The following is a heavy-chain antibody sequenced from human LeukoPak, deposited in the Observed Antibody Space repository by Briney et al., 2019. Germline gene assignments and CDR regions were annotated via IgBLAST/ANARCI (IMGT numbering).Heavy chain of an antibody. D-gene: IGHD1-26*01. CDR2: IYTSGST. V-gene: IGHV4-61*02. Sequence: SQTLSLTCTVSGGSISSGSYYWSWIRQPAGKGLEWIGRIYTSGSTNYNPSLKSRVTISVDTSKNQFSLKRSSVTAADTAVYYCASGLVGATTDYWGQGTLVTVSS. CDR3: ASGLVGATTDY. J-gene: IGHJ4*02. CDR1: GGSISSGSYY.